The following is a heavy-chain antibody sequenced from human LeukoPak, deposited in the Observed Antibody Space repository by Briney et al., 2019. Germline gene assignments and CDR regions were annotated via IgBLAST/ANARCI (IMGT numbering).Heavy chain of an antibody. CDR1: DGSVTSTNW. Sequence: SETLSLTCDASDGSVTSTNWWTWFRQPPGKGLEWIGEVHLDGRTNYNPSLKSRLIMSVDLPENHISLKLTSVTAADTAVYYCARERRFYRTLDYSGQGTLVTVSS. CDR3: ARERRFYRTLDY. D-gene: IGHD3-16*01. CDR2: VHLDGRT. V-gene: IGHV4-4*02. J-gene: IGHJ4*02.